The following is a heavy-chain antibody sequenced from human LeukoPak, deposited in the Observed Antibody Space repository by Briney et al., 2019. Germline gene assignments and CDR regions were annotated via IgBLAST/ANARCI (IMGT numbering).Heavy chain of an antibody. Sequence: GGSLRLSCAASGFTFRTYWMHWVRQAPERGLVWVARINSDGSSMSYADSVKGRFTVSRDNAKNSLYLQMNSLRAEDTAVYYCASDPQDSGSYVDYWGQGTLVTVSS. CDR2: INSDGSSM. CDR3: ASDPQDSGSYVDY. CDR1: GFTFRTYW. D-gene: IGHD1-26*01. J-gene: IGHJ4*02. V-gene: IGHV3-74*01.